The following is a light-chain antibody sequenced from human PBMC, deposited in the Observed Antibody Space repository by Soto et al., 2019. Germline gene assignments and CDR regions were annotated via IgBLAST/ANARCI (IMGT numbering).Light chain of an antibody. CDR3: QQYGSLPPYT. J-gene: IGKJ2*01. Sequence: EVVLTQSPGTLSLSPGERATLSCRASQSVSNNYFAWYQQKPGQSPKLLIFGSSDRATGIPDRFSGSGSGTYFTLTMSSLEPEDFAVYYCQQYGSLPPYTFGQGTKLEIK. CDR1: QSVSNNY. CDR2: GSS. V-gene: IGKV3-20*01.